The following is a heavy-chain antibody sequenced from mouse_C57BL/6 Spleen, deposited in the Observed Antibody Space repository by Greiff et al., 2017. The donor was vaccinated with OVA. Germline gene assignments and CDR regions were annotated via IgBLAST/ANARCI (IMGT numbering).Heavy chain of an antibody. CDR1: GYSITSGYY. J-gene: IGHJ2*01. CDR3: ARANQGYDYPFDY. CDR2: ISYDGSN. D-gene: IGHD2-4*01. Sequence: ESGPGLVKPSQSLSLTCSVTGYSITSGYYWNWIRQFPGNKLEWMGYISYDGSNNYNPSLKNRISITRDTSKNQFFLKLNSVTTEDTATYYCARANQGYDYPFDYWGQGTTLTVSS. V-gene: IGHV3-6*01.